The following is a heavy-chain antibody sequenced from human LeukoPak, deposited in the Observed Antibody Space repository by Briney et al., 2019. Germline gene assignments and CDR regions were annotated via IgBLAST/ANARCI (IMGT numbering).Heavy chain of an antibody. V-gene: IGHV4-4*02. J-gene: IGHJ4*02. CDR3: ARGGNWDFDY. CDR1: GASITSPPW. CDR2: MYNSGTG. D-gene: IGHD7-27*01. Sequence: SETLSLACAVSGASITSPPWNWVRQPPGKGLEWIGEMYNSGTGTYKPSLRSRVTMFFDESKNHFSLKLNSVTAADTAVYYCARGGNWDFDYWGQGVLVIVSS.